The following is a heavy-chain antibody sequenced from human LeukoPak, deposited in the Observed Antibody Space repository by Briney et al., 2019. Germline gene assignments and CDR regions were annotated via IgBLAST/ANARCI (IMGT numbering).Heavy chain of an antibody. V-gene: IGHV1-8*03. CDR1: GYTFTSYD. D-gene: IGHD1-26*01. CDR2: MNPNSGNT. CDR3: ARSTALRKFRGARGYFDY. Sequence: GASVKVSCKASGYTFTSYDINWVRQATGQGLEWMGWMNPNSGNTGYAQKFQGRVTITRNTSISTAYMELSSLRSEDTAVYYCARSTALRKFRGARGYFDYWGQGTLVTVSS. J-gene: IGHJ4*02.